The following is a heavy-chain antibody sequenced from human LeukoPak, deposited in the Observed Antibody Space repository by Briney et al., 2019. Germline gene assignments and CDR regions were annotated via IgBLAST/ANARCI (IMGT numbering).Heavy chain of an antibody. J-gene: IGHJ4*02. CDR3: ARDGGYSYGFDY. V-gene: IGHV4-61*02. CDR1: GGPISSATYY. CDR2: FSTSGST. D-gene: IGHD5-18*01. Sequence: SQTLSLTCTVSGGPISSATYYWSWIRQPAGKGLEWIGRFSTSGSTIYNPSLKSRVTISVDTSKNQFSLKLSSVTAADTAVYYCARDGGYSYGFDYWGQGTLVTVSS.